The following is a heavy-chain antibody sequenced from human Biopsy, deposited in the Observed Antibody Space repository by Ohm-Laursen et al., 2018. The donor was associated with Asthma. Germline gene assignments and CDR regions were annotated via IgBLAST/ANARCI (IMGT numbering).Heavy chain of an antibody. CDR2: ISYDGNHK. Sequence: SLRLSCAASGFMFRSFDMHWVRQAPGKGLEWVAVISYDGNHKFYEDSVKGRFTISRDNSKNTLYLQMNSLRTEDTAIYYCAKRRGYSGHDNDYWGQGTLVIVSS. J-gene: IGHJ4*02. CDR3: AKRRGYSGHDNDY. CDR1: GFMFRSFD. V-gene: IGHV3-30*18. D-gene: IGHD5-12*01.